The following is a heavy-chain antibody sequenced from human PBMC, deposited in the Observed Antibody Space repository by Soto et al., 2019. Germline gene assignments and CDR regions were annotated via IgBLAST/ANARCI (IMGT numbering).Heavy chain of an antibody. V-gene: IGHV1-18*01. CDR1: GYTFTSYG. CDR2: ISAYNGNT. D-gene: IGHD3-10*01. CDR3: SRDYGFGELSDH. J-gene: IGHJ5*02. Sequence: QVQLVQSGAEVKKPGASVKVSCKASGYTFTSYGISWVRQAPGQGLEWMGWISAYNGNTNYAQKLQGRVTMTTDTATSTASMELTSLRSDDTAGYYCSRDYGFGELSDHSGQRTLVTHSS.